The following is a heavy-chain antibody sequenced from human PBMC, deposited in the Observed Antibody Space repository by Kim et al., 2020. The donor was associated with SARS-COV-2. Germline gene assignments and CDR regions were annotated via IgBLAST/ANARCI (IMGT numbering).Heavy chain of an antibody. Sequence: YMGSVNGRITIDRDKAKNSVSLEMKSLRGEDTAVYYCARSPGSRYTPFDLWGRGTLVTVSS. J-gene: IGHJ2*01. D-gene: IGHD6-13*01. V-gene: IGHV3-7*03. CDR3: ARSPGSRYTPFDL.